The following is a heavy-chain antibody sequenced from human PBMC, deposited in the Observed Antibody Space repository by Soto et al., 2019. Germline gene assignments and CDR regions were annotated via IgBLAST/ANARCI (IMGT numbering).Heavy chain of an antibody. CDR1: GFTVSSKY. D-gene: IGHD2-15*01. CDR3: ARDDVLFVGGRCYGVPLDV. V-gene: IGHV3-66*01. Sequence: HPGGSLRLSCAASGFTVSSKYMSWVRQAPGKGLEWVSLIQSGGPTYYADSVKGRFTISRDTSENTVHLQMDSLRAEDTAVYYCARDDVLFVGGRCYGVPLDVWCKAITVNVS. J-gene: IGHJ6*03. CDR2: IQSGGPT.